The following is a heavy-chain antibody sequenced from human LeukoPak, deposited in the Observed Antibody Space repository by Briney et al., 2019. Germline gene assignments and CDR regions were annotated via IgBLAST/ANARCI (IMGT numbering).Heavy chain of an antibody. D-gene: IGHD3-22*01. CDR3: ARVRGLYYDSSGYLFDY. CDR2: INPNSGGT. J-gene: IGHJ4*02. CDR1: GYTFTGYY. Sequence: ASVEVSCXASGYTFTGYYMHWVRQAPGQGLEWMGRINPNSGGTNYAQKFQGRVTMTRDTSISTAYMELSRLRSDDTAVYYCARVRGLYYDSSGYLFDYWGQGTLVTISS. V-gene: IGHV1-2*06.